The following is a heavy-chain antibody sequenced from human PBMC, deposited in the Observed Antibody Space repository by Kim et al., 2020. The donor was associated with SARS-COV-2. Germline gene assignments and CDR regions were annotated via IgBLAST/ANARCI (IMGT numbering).Heavy chain of an antibody. CDR2: ISYDGSNK. J-gene: IGHJ4*02. V-gene: IGHV3-30*04. Sequence: GGSLRLSCAASGFTFSSYAMHWVRQAPGKGLEWVAVISYDGSNKYYADSVKGRFTISRDNSKNTLYLQMNSLRAEDTAVYYCARGSPPELRYFDWFLDGPGGYWGQGTLVTVSS. CDR3: ARGSPPELRYFDWFLDGPGGY. D-gene: IGHD3-9*01. CDR1: GFTFSSYA.